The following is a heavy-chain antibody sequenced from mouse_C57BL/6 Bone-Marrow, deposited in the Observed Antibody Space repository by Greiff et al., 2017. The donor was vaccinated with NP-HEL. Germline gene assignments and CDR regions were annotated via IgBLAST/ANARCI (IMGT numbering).Heavy chain of an antibody. J-gene: IGHJ2*01. D-gene: IGHD2-1*01. CDR3: ARATMVTTRKRRVLFDY. Sequence: VQLQQSGAELVKPGASVKISCKASGYTFTDYYINWVKQRPGQGLEWIGKIGPGSGSTYYNEKFKGKATLTADKSSRSAYMQLSSLTSEDSAVYFCARATMVTTRKRRVLFDYWGQGTTLTVSS. V-gene: IGHV1-77*01. CDR1: GYTFTDYY. CDR2: IGPGSGST.